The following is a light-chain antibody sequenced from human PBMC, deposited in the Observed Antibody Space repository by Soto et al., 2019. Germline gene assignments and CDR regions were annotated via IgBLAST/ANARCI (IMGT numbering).Light chain of an antibody. J-gene: IGKJ4*01. CDR2: LGS. CDR1: QSLLHGNGFNY. V-gene: IGKV2-28*01. Sequence: DIVMTQSPLSLPVAPGEAASISCKSSQSLLHGNGFNYLNWYLQKPGQSPQLLIYLGSNRASGVPDRISGSGAGTDFTLKLSRVEAEDVGVYYCMQPLQTPLTFGGGTKVEIK. CDR3: MQPLQTPLT.